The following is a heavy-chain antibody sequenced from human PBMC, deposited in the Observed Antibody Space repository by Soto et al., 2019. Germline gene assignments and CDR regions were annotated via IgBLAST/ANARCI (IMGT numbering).Heavy chain of an antibody. V-gene: IGHV1-18*04. CDR3: ARRAGCGSYYDGRY. J-gene: IGHJ4*02. CDR2: ISANSGIT. CDR1: GYTFINYG. D-gene: IGHD1-26*01. Sequence: QVQLVQSGAEVRKLGASVKVSCTASGYTFINYGMTWVRQAPGRGLEWMGWISANSGITNYAQRLQGRVSMTRAASTSTVYLELSSLRAEDTAVYLCARRAGCGSYYDGRYWGQGTLVTVSS.